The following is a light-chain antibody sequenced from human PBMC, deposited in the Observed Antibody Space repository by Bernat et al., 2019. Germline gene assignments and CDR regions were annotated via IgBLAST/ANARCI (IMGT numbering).Light chain of an antibody. CDR1: NIGYHY. J-gene: IGLJ2*01. CDR3: NSRDSSGHPLVV. V-gene: IGLV3-21*03. Sequence: YVLTQPSSVSVAPGNTARIACGGDNIGYHYVHWYQQKPGQAPTVVVSEDSDRPSGIPDRFSGSTSGNTASLTITGAQAEDEADYYCNSRDSSGHPLVVFGGGTKLTVL. CDR2: EDS.